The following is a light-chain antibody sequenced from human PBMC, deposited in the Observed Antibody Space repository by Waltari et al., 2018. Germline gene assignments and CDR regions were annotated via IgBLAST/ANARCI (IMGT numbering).Light chain of an antibody. CDR2: WAS. J-gene: IGKJ1*01. CDR1: QSVLYRSNNKEY. CDR3: QQYCTTPT. Sequence: DIVMTQFPDSLAVSLGERATINCKSSQSVLYRSNNKEYLAWYQQKPGQPAKLRIYWASTRGSGFPDRFSGSGSGTDFTLTISSLQAEDVAVYYCQQYCTTPTFGQGTKVEIK. V-gene: IGKV4-1*01.